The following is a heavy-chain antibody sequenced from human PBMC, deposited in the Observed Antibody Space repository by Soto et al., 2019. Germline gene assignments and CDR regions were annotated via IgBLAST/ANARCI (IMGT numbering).Heavy chain of an antibody. CDR2: IIPIFDAT. CDR1: GGTFSRHS. Sequence: QVQMVQSGAEVKKPGSSARVSCKVSGGTFSRHSISWVRQAPGQGLEWMGGIIPIFDATQYAQKCQGRLTITADESTTTFHMDLSGLRPEDTDIYYCARDLTSVRGSWGQGTLVTVS. V-gene: IGHV1-69*01. CDR3: ARDLTSVRGS. J-gene: IGHJ4*02. D-gene: IGHD3-10*01.